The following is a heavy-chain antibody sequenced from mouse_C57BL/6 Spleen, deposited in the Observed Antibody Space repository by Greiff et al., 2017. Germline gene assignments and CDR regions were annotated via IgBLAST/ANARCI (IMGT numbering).Heavy chain of an antibody. CDR3: TREAYYSNYYAMDY. V-gene: IGHV1-5*01. J-gene: IGHJ4*01. CDR1: GYTFTSYW. CDR2: IYPGNSDT. Sequence: VQLQQSGTVLARPGASVKMSCKTSGYTFTSYWMHWVKQRPGQGLEWIGAIYPGNSDTSYNQKFKGKAKLTAVTSASTAYMELSSLTNEDSAGYYCTREAYYSNYYAMDYWGQGTSVTVSS. D-gene: IGHD2-5*01.